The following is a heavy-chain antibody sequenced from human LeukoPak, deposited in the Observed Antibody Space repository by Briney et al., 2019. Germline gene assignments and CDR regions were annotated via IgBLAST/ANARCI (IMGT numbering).Heavy chain of an antibody. CDR3: ARDLTAADFDY. J-gene: IGHJ4*02. Sequence: GGSLRLSCAASGFTFSSYSMNWVRQAPGKGLEWVSSISSSSSYIYYADSVKGRFTISRANAKNSLYLQMNSLRAEDTAVYYCARDLTAADFDYWGQGTLVTVSS. CDR1: GFTFSSYS. D-gene: IGHD6-13*01. V-gene: IGHV3-21*01. CDR2: ISSSSSYI.